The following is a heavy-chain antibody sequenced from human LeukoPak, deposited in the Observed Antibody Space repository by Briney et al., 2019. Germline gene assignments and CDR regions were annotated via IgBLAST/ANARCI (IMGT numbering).Heavy chain of an antibody. J-gene: IGHJ4*02. Sequence: SETLSLTCTVSGGSISSGGYYWSWIREPPGKGLESLGNIYYSGSTYSNPSLKSRVTISVDTSKNQFSLKLSSVTAADTAVYYCARATRSGSSGYWGQGTLVTVSS. CDR2: IYYSGST. CDR3: ARATRSGSSGY. D-gene: IGHD1-26*01. CDR1: GGSISSGGYY. V-gene: IGHV4-30-4*01.